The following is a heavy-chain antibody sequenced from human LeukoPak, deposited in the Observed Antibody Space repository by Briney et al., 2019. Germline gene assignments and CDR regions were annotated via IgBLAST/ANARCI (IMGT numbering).Heavy chain of an antibody. CDR2: IYYSGST. CDR3: ARMKYSSGPSRTYAFDP. V-gene: IGHV4-39*07. CDR1: GGSISSSSYY. J-gene: IGHJ5*02. D-gene: IGHD6-19*01. Sequence: SETLSLTCTVSGGSISSSSYYWGWIRQPPGKGLEWIGSIYYSGSTYYNPSLKSRVTISVDTSKNQFSLKLSSVTAADTAVYYCARMKYSSGPSRTYAFDPWGQGTLVTVSS.